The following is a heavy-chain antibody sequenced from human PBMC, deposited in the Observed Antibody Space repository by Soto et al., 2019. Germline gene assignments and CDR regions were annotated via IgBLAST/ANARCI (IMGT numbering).Heavy chain of an antibody. V-gene: IGHV3-23*01. J-gene: IGHJ4*02. CDR2: ISGSGGST. D-gene: IGHD1-1*01. CDR1: GFTFSSYA. Sequence: GGSLRLSCAASGFTFSSYAMSWVRQAPGKGLEWVSAISGSGGSTYYADSVKGRFTISRDNSKNTLYLQMNSLRAEDTAVYYCAKDLFTISVEGTCFDYWGRGTLVTVSS. CDR3: AKDLFTISVEGTCFDY.